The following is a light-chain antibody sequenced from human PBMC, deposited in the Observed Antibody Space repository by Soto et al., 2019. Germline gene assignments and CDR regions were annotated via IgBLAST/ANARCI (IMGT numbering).Light chain of an antibody. CDR1: QDIRYW. CDR2: GAD. J-gene: IGKJ4*01. V-gene: IGKV1-12*01. CDR3: QQAYRFPLS. Sequence: DIQMTQSPSSVSASVGDRVTITCRASQDIRYWLAWYQQKPGKAPKMLITGADSLQTGVPSRFSGRKSGTAFTLTIISLQPEDSATYYCQQAYRFPLSLGGGTKVEI.